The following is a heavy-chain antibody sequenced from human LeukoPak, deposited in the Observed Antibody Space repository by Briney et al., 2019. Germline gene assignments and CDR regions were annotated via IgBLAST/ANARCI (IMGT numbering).Heavy chain of an antibody. V-gene: IGHV4-59*01. D-gene: IGHD5-24*01. J-gene: IGHJ4*02. CDR3: ARRDGYFDY. CDR1: GGSISSYY. CDR2: IYYSGST. Sequence: SETLSLTCTVSGGSISSYYWSWIRQPPGKGLEWIGYIYYSGSTNYNPSLKSRVTISVDTSKNQFSLKLSSVTAADTAVYYCARRDGYFDYWGQGTLVTVSS.